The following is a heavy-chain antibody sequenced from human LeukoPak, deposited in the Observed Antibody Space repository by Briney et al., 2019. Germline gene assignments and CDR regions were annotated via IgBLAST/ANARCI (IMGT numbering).Heavy chain of an antibody. CDR2: IKQDGSEK. J-gene: IGHJ4*02. CDR3: ARERIADYGGNGDTDY. V-gene: IGHV3-7*01. D-gene: IGHD4-23*01. CDR1: GFTFSSYW. Sequence: GGSLRLSCAASGFTFSSYWMSWVRQAPGKGLEWVANIKQDGSEKCYVDSVKGRFTISRDNAKNSLYLQMNSLRAEDTAVYYCARERIADYGGNGDTDYWGQGTLVTVSS.